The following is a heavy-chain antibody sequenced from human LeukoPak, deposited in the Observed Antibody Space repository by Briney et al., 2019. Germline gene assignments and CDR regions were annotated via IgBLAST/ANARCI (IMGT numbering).Heavy chain of an antibody. CDR1: GFTFSSYS. D-gene: IGHD1-26*01. V-gene: IGHV3-21*01. J-gene: IGHJ4*02. CDR2: ISSSSRYI. Sequence: GGSLRLSCAASGFTFSSYSMNWVRQAPGKGLEWVSSISSSSRYIYNADSLKGRFTISRDNAKNSLYLQMNSLRAEDTAVYYCARSYVGLRAPDYWGQGTLVTVSS. CDR3: ARSYVGLRAPDY.